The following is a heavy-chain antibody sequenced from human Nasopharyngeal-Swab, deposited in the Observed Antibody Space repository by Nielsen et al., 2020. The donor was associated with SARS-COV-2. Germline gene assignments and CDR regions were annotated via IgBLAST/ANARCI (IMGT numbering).Heavy chain of an antibody. CDR3: ARVSFDQWLEYYFDY. Sequence: ASVKVSCKASGYPFTSYALHWVRQAPGQRLEWMGWINVGEDSPRYSQNFQGRITITRDTSATTAYMELSSLTPEDTAVYYCARVSFDQWLEYYFDYWGQGTLVTVSS. CDR1: GYPFTSYA. V-gene: IGHV1-3*01. J-gene: IGHJ4*02. D-gene: IGHD6-19*01. CDR2: INVGEDSP.